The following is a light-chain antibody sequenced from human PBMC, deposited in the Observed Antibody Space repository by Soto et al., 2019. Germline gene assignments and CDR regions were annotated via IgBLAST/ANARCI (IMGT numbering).Light chain of an antibody. V-gene: IGLV2-14*01. Sequence: QSALTQPASVSGSPGQSITISCTGTSSDVGGYNYVSWYQQHPGKAPKLMIYEVSNRPSGVSNRFSGSKSGNTASLTISGLQAEDEADDYCSSYTSSSTHVVFGGGTKLTVI. CDR1: SSDVGGYNY. CDR2: EVS. CDR3: SSYTSSSTHVV. J-gene: IGLJ2*01.